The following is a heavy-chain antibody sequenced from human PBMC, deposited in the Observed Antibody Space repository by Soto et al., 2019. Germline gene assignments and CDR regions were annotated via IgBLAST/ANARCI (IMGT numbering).Heavy chain of an antibody. V-gene: IGHV4-31*03. Sequence: SETLSLTCTVSGGSISSGGYYWSWIRQHPGKGLEWIGYIYYSGSTYYNPSLKSRVTISVDTSKNQFSLKLSSVTAADTAVYYCARYVVAATRGRNYFDYWGQGTLVTVSS. D-gene: IGHD2-15*01. CDR2: IYYSGST. CDR3: ARYVVAATRGRNYFDY. J-gene: IGHJ4*02. CDR1: GGSISSGGYY.